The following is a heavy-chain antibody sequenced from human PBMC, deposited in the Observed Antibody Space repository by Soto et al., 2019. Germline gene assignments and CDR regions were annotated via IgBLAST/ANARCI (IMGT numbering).Heavy chain of an antibody. D-gene: IGHD6-13*01. J-gene: IGHJ6*02. Sequence: QVQLVQSGAEVKKPGSSVKVSCKASGGTFSSYAISWVRQAPGQGLEWMGGIIPIFDTANYAQKFQGRVTITADESTSTAYMELSSLRSEDTAVYYCARLAAADYYYYYGMDVWGQGTTVTVSS. CDR1: GGTFSSYA. V-gene: IGHV1-69*01. CDR3: ARLAAADYYYYYGMDV. CDR2: IIPIFDTA.